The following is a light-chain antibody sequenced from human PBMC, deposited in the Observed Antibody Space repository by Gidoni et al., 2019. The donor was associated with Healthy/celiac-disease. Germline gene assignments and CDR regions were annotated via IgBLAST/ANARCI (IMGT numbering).Light chain of an antibody. CDR1: SSNIGSNT. J-gene: IGLJ3*02. V-gene: IGLV1-44*01. CDR3: AAWDDSLNGFWV. CDR2: SNN. Sequence: QSVLTQPPSASGTPGQSVTISCSGSSSNIGSNTVNCYQQLPGTAPKLLSYSNNQRTSGVPDRCSGYKSGTSAALDISGLKYEDEADYYCAAWDDSLNGFWVFGGGTKLTVL.